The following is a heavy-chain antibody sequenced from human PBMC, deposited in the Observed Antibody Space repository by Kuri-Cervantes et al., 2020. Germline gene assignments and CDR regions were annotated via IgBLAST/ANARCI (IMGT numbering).Heavy chain of an antibody. CDR1: GYTFTSYY. Sequence: ASVKVSCKASGYTFTSYYMHWVRQAPGQGLEWMGIINPSGGSTSYAQKFQGRVTMTRDTSTSTVYMELSGLRSEDTAVYYCARAEYYDFFGGPGRANWFDPWGQGTLVTVSS. CDR2: INPSGGST. J-gene: IGHJ5*02. CDR3: ARAEYYDFFGGPGRANWFDP. D-gene: IGHD3-3*01. V-gene: IGHV1-46*01.